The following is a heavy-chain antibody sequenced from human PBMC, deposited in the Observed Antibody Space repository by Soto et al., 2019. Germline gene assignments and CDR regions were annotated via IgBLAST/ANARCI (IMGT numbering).Heavy chain of an antibody. CDR3: ARGGYYYDSSGYYSDY. CDR2: ISGYNANT. D-gene: IGHD3-22*01. V-gene: IGHV1-18*01. CDR1: GYTFTGYG. J-gene: IGHJ4*02. Sequence: QVQLVQSGAEVKKPGASLKVSCKASGYTFTGYGIGWVRQAPGQRLEWMGWISGYNANTNYPQKLQGRITMTTDTSTSTAYMELRSLRSDDTAVYYCARGGYYYDSSGYYSDYWGQGTLVTVSS.